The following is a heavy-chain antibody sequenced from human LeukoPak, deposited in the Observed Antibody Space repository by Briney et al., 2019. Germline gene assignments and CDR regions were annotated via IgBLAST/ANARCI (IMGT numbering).Heavy chain of an antibody. Sequence: PGGSLRLSCAASGFTFSSYEMNWVRQAPGKGLEWVSYISSSGSTIYYADSVKGRFTISRDNAENSLYLQMNNLRAEDTAVYYCAELGITMIGGVWGKGTTVTISS. V-gene: IGHV3-48*03. CDR1: GFTFSSYE. CDR2: ISSSGSTI. CDR3: AELGITMIGGV. J-gene: IGHJ6*04. D-gene: IGHD3-10*02.